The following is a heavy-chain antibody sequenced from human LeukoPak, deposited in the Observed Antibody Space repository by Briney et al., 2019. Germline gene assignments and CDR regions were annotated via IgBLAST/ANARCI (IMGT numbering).Heavy chain of an antibody. CDR2: ISAYNGNT. CDR3: ARDRDLYDHVWGSYCPFDY. J-gene: IGHJ4*02. D-gene: IGHD3-16*01. V-gene: IGHV1-18*01. Sequence: ASVKVSCKASGYTFTSYGISWVRQAPGQGLEWMGWISAYNGNTNYARYLQVRVTMTTDTSTSTAYMELRSLRSDDTAVYYCARDRDLYDHVWGSYCPFDYWGQGTLVTVSS. CDR1: GYTFTSYG.